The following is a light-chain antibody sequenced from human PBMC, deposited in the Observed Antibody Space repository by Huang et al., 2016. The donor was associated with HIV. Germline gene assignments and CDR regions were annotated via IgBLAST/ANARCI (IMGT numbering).Light chain of an antibody. V-gene: IGKV3-11*01. CDR1: QSVGNS. Sequence: EIVLTQSPATLSLSPGERATLSCRASQSVGNSLAWYQQRPGQAPRRLIYTASNRATGIPARFTGSGSGTDFTLTISGLQPEDFAVYYCQHRSNWPPSWPPSWTFGQGTKVEIK. J-gene: IGKJ1*01. CDR3: QHRSNWPPSWPPSWT. CDR2: TAS.